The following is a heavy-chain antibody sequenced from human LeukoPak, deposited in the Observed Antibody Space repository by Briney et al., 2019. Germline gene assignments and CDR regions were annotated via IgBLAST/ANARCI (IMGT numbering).Heavy chain of an antibody. D-gene: IGHD3-10*01. CDR3: ATGPLWSPRDY. CDR1: GYTFTSYG. Sequence: ASVKVSCKASGYTFTSYGISWVRQAPGQGLEWMGWISAYNGNTNYAQKFQGRVTMTEDTSTDTAYMELSSLRSEDTAVYYCATGPLWSPRDYWGQGTLVTVSS. V-gene: IGHV1-18*01. CDR2: ISAYNGNT. J-gene: IGHJ4*02.